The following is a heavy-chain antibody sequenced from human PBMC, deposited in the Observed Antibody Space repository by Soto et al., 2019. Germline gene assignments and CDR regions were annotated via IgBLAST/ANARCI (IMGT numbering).Heavy chain of an antibody. CDR1: GYTFSTST. CDR3: AIADYGDDDY. CDR2: IKAYSGST. Sequence: LVQSGAEAKKPGTSVKVSCKASGYTFSTSTISWVRQAPGQGLECMGWIKAYSGSTNYAPKLQGRVTMTTDTSTSTAYLELRCLTSDDTAMYYCAIADYGDDDYWGQGTLVTVSS. D-gene: IGHD4-17*01. V-gene: IGHV1-18*04. J-gene: IGHJ4*02.